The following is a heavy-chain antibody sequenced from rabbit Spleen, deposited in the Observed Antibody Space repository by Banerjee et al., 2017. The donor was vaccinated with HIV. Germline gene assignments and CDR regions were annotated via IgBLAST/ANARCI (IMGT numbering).Heavy chain of an antibody. CDR3: VRSLGGNGYGLVL. D-gene: IGHD1-1*01. V-gene: IGHV1S40*01. CDR1: GFSFSSSDY. J-gene: IGHJ3*01. Sequence: QSLEESGGDLVKPGASLTLTCTASGFSFSSSDYMCWVRQAPGKGLEWISCIAGSDATYNASWAKGRFTISKTSSTTVTLQMTTLTAADTATYFCVRSLGGNGYGLVLWGQGTLVTVS. CDR2: IAGSDAT.